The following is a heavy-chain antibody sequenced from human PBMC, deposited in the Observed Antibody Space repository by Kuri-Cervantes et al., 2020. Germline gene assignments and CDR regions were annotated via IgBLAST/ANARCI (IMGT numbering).Heavy chain of an antibody. D-gene: IGHD3-10*01. J-gene: IGHJ6*03. CDR3: ARASDAQEFHYYYYYYMDV. V-gene: IGHV4-59*01. Sequence: SETLSLTCTLTGASISSDSWIWIRQPPGKGLEWIAYIYYSGSTNYNPSLKSRVTISVDTSKNQFSLKLSSVTAADTAVYYCARASDAQEFHYYYYYYMDVWGKGTTVTVSS. CDR2: IYYSGST. CDR1: GASISSDS.